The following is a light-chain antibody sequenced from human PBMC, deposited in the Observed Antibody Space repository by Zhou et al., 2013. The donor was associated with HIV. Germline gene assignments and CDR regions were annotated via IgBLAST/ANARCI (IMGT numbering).Light chain of an antibody. CDR3: QQSSSSPWT. CDR1: QSVDTY. J-gene: IGKJ1*01. Sequence: EVLMTQSPVTLSVSPGARATLSCRASQSVDTYLAWYQQRPGQPPRLLIYDASTRATGVPVRFSGSGSGTDFTLTISRLEPEDFAVYYCQQSSSSPWTFGQGTTVEIK. CDR2: DAS. V-gene: IGKV3-20*01.